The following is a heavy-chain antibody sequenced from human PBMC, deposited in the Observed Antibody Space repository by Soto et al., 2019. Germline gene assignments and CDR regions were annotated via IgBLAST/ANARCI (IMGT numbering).Heavy chain of an antibody. D-gene: IGHD2-15*01. CDR1: GLTFSDYA. V-gene: IGHV3-23*01. CDR3: ANYGRRYCSGGSCSDF. J-gene: IGHJ4*02. Sequence: ESLRISFGASGLTFSDYAMILVRQAPGKGLQWVSTISGSGSSSYYPDPVRGRFTISRDNSKNTLYLQMNSLRAEDTAVYYCANYGRRYCSGGSCSDFWGQGTLVTVYS. CDR2: ISGSGSSS.